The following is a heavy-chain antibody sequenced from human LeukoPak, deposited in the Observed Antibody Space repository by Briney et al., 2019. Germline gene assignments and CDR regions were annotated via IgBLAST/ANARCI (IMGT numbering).Heavy chain of an antibody. CDR3: ARRPGEYGGNDFDY. CDR2: IYYGGST. CDR1: GGSINSRSDY. V-gene: IGHV4-39*01. J-gene: IGHJ4*02. Sequence: AETLSLTCTVSGGSINSRSDYWGWIRQPPGKGLEWIVSIYYGGSTHYNPSLKSRVTMSIDTSKNQFSLRLSSVTAADTAVYYCARRPGEYGGNDFDYWGQGTLVT. D-gene: IGHD1-26*01.